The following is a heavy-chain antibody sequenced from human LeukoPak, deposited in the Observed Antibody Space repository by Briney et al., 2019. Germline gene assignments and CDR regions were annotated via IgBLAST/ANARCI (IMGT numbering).Heavy chain of an antibody. D-gene: IGHD3-9*01. Sequence: GGSLRLSCAASGFTFSSYGMHWVRQAPGKGLEWVAFIRYDGSNKYYADSVKGRFTISRDNSKNTLYLQMNSLRAEDTAVYYCAKEPSDYDILTGYYKPWGDYWGQGTLVTVSS. CDR3: AKEPSDYDILTGYYKPWGDY. V-gene: IGHV3-30*02. J-gene: IGHJ4*02. CDR1: GFTFSSYG. CDR2: IRYDGSNK.